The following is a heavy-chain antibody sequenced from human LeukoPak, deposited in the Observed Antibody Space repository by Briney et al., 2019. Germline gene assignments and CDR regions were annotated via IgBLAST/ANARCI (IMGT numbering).Heavy chain of an antibody. D-gene: IGHD3-10*01. CDR3: ARMGRYGSGSSAPFDY. CDR1: GFTFSGYA. J-gene: IGHJ4*02. V-gene: IGHV3-30-3*01. CDR2: ISYDGSNK. Sequence: GGSLRLSCAASGFTFSGYAMHWVRQAPGKGLEWVAVISYDGSNKYYADSVKGRFTISRDNSKNTLYLQMNSLRAEDTAVYYCARMGRYGSGSSAPFDYWGQGTLVTVSS.